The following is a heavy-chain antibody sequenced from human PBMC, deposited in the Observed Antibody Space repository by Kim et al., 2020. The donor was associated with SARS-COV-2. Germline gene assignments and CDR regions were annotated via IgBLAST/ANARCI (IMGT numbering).Heavy chain of an antibody. J-gene: IGHJ4*02. Sequence: GGSLRLSCAASGFTFSSYAMSWVRQAPGKGLEWVSAISGSGGSTSYADSVKGRFTISRDNSKNTLYLQMNSLRAEDTAVYYCAKEVGYVDYLLGGFDYWGQGTLVTVSS. CDR2: ISGSGGST. D-gene: IGHD4-17*01. CDR1: GFTFSSYA. CDR3: AKEVGYVDYLLGGFDY. V-gene: IGHV3-23*01.